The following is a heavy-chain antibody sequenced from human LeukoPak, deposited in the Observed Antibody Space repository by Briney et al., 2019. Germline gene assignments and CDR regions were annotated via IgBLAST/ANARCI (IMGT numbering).Heavy chain of an antibody. CDR2: ISGSGGST. J-gene: IGHJ5*02. V-gene: IGHV3-23*01. CDR1: GFTFSSYA. D-gene: IGHD3-22*01. Sequence: GGSLRLSCAASGFTFSSYAMSWVRQAPGKGLEWVSAISGSGGSTYYADSVKGRFTISRDNSENTLYLQMNSLRAEDTAVYYCAKAPSVGGVLGMIENWFDPWGQGTLVTVSS. CDR3: AKAPSVGGVLGMIENWFDP.